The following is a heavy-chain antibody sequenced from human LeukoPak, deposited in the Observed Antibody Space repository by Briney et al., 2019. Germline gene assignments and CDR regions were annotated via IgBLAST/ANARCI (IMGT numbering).Heavy chain of an antibody. J-gene: IGHJ5*02. CDR3: ARVRDTAMIHGWLDP. Sequence: KASGTLSLTCTVSGGSISRYYWSWIRQPPGKGLEWIGYIYYSVSTNYKPSLKSRVTISADTSKNQLALKLSSVTAADTAVYYCARVRDTAMIHGWLDPWGQGTLVTSSS. CDR2: IYYSVST. CDR1: GGSISRYY. V-gene: IGHV4-59*01. D-gene: IGHD5-18*01.